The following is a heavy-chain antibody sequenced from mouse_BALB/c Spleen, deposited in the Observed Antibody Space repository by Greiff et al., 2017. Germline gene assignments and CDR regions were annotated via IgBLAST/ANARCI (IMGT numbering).Heavy chain of an antibody. CDR1: GFNIKDYY. CDR3: ARRRYDVPWFAY. D-gene: IGHD2-14*01. Sequence: EVKLMESGAELVRPGALVKLSCKASGFNIKDYYMHWVKQRPEQGLEWIGWIDPENGNTIYDPKFQGKASITADTSSNTAYLQLSSLTSEDTAVYYCARRRYDVPWFAYWGQGTLVTVSA. J-gene: IGHJ3*01. V-gene: IGHV14-1*02. CDR2: IDPENGNT.